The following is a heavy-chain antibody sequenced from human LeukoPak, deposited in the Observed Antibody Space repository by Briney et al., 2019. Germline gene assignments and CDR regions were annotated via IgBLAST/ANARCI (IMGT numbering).Heavy chain of an antibody. V-gene: IGHV3-74*01. CDR1: GFTFSSYW. D-gene: IGHD2-2*01. CDR2: INSDGSST. J-gene: IGHJ4*02. Sequence: GGSLRLSCAASGFTFSSYWMHWVRQTPGKGLVWVSRINSDGSSTYYADSVKGRFTISGDNSKNTLYLQMNSLRAEDTAVYYCALTDCSSNGCSGKFDYWGQGTLVTVSS. CDR3: ALTDCSSNGCSGKFDY.